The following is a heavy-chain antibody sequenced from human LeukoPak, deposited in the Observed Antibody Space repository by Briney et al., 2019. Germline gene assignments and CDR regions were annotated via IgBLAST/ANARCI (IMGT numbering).Heavy chain of an antibody. D-gene: IGHD5-18*01. CDR1: GGSISSADHY. CDR3: ARVVDTAMVCDY. Sequence: SQTLSLTCTVSGGSISSADHYWSWIRQPPGKGLEWIGSIYYSGSTYYNPFLKSRVTISVDTSKNQFSLKLSSVTAADTAVYYCARVVDTAMVCDYWGQGTLVTVSS. J-gene: IGHJ4*02. CDR2: IYYSGST. V-gene: IGHV4-39*01.